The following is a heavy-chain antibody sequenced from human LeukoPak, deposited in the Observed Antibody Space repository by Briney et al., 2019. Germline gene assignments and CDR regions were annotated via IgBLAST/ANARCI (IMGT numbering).Heavy chain of an antibody. V-gene: IGHV1-18*01. CDR3: ARALYHTFDY. D-gene: IGHD2-2*01. Sequence: SVKVSCKASGYSFTTYGISWVRQAPGQGLEWMGWISANNNNTDNVQKLQGRVTMTTDTSTSTAYMELRSLRSDDTAVYYCARALYHTFDYWGQGTLVTVSS. CDR2: ISANNNNT. J-gene: IGHJ4*02. CDR1: GYSFTTYG.